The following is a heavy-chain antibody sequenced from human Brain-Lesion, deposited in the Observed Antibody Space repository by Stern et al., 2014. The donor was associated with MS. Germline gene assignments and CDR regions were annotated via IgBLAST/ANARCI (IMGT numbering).Heavy chain of an antibody. V-gene: IGHV1-8*01. CDR1: GYTFTSYD. CDR3: ARRRQYYYGSGDY. CDR2: MNPDSGNI. J-gene: IGHJ4*02. D-gene: IGHD3-10*01. Sequence: QVQLVQSGAEVKKPGASVKVSCKASGYTFTSYDVTWVRQAPGQGLEWMGWMNPDSGNIGDAQKFQGRVIMTRSTSISTAYMELTSLRSEDTAVYYCARRRQYYYGSGDYWGQGTPVTVSS.